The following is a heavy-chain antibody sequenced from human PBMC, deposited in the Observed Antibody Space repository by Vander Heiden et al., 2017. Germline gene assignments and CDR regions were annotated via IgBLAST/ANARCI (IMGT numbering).Heavy chain of an antibody. CDR2: IGTACNT. J-gene: IGHJ6*02. CDR1: GFTFSGYD. CDR3: ARASNKYYYYYYGMDV. Sequence: EVQLGESGGGLLQPGGPRSLSCAASGFTFSGYDIHWVRKATGKGLEWVSAIGTACNTYYPGSVKGRFTISRENAKNSLYLQMNSLRAGDTAVYYCARASNKYYYYYYGMDVWGQGTTVTVSS. D-gene: IGHD4-4*01. V-gene: IGHV3-13*01.